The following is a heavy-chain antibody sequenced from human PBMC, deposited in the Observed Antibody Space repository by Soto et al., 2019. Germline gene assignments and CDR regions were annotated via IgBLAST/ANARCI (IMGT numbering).Heavy chain of an antibody. D-gene: IGHD6-25*01. J-gene: IGHJ6*02. CDR1: GFTFSSYG. CDR2: ISYDGSNK. CDR3: AKGEQRGYYYYYGMDV. V-gene: IGHV3-30*18. Sequence: QVQLVESGGGVVQPGRSLRLSCAASGFTFSSYGMHWVRQAPGKGLEWVAVISYDGSNKYYADSVKGRFTISRDNSKNTLDLQMNSLRAEDTAVYYCAKGEQRGYYYYYGMDVWGQGTTVTVSS.